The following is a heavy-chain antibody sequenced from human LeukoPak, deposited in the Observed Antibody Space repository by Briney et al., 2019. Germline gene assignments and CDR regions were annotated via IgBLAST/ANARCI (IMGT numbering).Heavy chain of an antibody. V-gene: IGHV3-7*01. CDR2: IKHDGSEK. J-gene: IGHJ4*02. D-gene: IGHD3-3*01. Sequence: GGSLRLSCAASGFTFSSYAMSWVRQAPGKGLEWVASIKHDGSEKYYVDSVRGRFTISRDNTKNLLYLQMSSLRAEDTAVYYCATDRGWRTSGYYLYYFEYWGQGTLVTFSS. CDR1: GFTFSSYA. CDR3: ATDRGWRTSGYYLYYFEY.